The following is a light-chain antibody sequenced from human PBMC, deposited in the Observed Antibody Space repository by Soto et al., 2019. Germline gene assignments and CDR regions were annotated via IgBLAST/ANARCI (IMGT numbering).Light chain of an antibody. V-gene: IGLV2-14*01. CDR2: EVT. Sequence: QSVLTQPASVSGSPGQSITISCSGTSNDVGGYDYVSWYQQHPGKAPKLVIYEVTNRPSWVSNRFSGSKSGNTASLTISGLQPEDEADNYCNSYTSSSTLVFGGGTKLTVL. CDR3: NSYTSSSTLV. CDR1: SNDVGGYDY. J-gene: IGLJ2*01.